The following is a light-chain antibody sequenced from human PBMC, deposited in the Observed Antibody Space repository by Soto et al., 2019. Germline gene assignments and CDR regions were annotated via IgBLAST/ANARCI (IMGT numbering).Light chain of an antibody. CDR2: AAS. J-gene: IGKJ4*01. Sequence: DIHMTHSPSSLSASLLYRVTITFRASQGISNYLAWYQQKQGKVPKLLIYAASTLPSGVPSRFSGSGSGTDFTLTISSLQPEDVATYYCQQYNSAPLTFGGGTKVDIK. CDR1: QGISNY. V-gene: IGKV1-27*01. CDR3: QQYNSAPLT.